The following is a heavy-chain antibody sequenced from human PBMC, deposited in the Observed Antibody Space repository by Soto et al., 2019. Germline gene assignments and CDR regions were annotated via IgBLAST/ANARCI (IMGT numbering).Heavy chain of an antibody. CDR2: RSPDDSDI. CDR3: ARHSNNSDSLPAALDI. Sequence: GESLKISCQASGYSFSDYWIGWVRQMPGKGLEWMVIRSPDDSDIIYNPSLQGRVTISADRSISTAYLQWRGLKASDTAMYYCARHSNNSDSLPAALDIGCPGTMLTV. CDR1: GYSFSDYW. V-gene: IGHV5-51*01. D-gene: IGHD6-13*01. J-gene: IGHJ3*02.